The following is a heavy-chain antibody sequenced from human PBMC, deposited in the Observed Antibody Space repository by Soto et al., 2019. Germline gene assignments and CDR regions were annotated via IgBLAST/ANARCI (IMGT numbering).Heavy chain of an antibody. CDR1: GFTFGDYA. CDR2: IRSKAYGGAT. Sequence: GGSLRLSCTASGFTFGDYAMSWVRQAPGKGLEWVGFIRSKAYGGATEYAASVKGRFTISRDDSKSIAYLQMNSLKTEDTAVYYCTREDDSSGFGAFDIWGQGTMVTVSS. CDR3: TREDDSSGFGAFDI. J-gene: IGHJ3*02. D-gene: IGHD3-22*01. V-gene: IGHV3-49*04.